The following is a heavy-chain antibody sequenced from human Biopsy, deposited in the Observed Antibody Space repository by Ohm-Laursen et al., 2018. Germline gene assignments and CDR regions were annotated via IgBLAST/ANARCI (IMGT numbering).Heavy chain of an antibody. Sequence: SQALSLTCYVSGGDINNYYWSWIRQPAGKGLEWIGRIHPGGSTNYNPSLKSRVTMSVDTSKKQLSLRLRSVTAADTAMYYCASVVLGPTNDAFDLWGQGTMVVVSS. CDR3: ASVVLGPTNDAFDL. D-gene: IGHD3-22*01. CDR1: GGDINNYY. J-gene: IGHJ3*01. CDR2: IHPGGST. V-gene: IGHV4-4*07.